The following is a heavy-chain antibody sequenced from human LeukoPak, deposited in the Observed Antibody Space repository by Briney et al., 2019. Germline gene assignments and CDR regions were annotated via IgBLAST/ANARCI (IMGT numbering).Heavy chain of an antibody. J-gene: IGHJ6*04. D-gene: IGHD3-10*02. CDR1: GFTFRNYG. CDR3: AELGITMIGGV. CDR2: IRNDGSYK. V-gene: IGHV3-30*02. Sequence: GGSLLLSCAASGFTFRNYGMHWVRQAPGKGLEWVAFIRNDGSYKYYADSVKGRFTISRDNSKNTLFLQMSSLRAEDTAVYYCAELGITMIGGVWGKGTTVTISS.